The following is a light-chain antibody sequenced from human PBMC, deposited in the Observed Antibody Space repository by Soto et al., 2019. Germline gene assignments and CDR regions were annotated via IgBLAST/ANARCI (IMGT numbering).Light chain of an antibody. V-gene: IGKV3-11*01. CDR1: QSVSSY. Sequence: EIVLTQSPATLSLSPGERATLSCRASQSVSSYLAWYQQKQPQAPRLLIYDASSRATGIPARFSGSGSGTDFTLTISSLEPEDFAVYYCQQRSNWPPAFGQGTKLEIK. J-gene: IGKJ2*01. CDR3: QQRSNWPPA. CDR2: DAS.